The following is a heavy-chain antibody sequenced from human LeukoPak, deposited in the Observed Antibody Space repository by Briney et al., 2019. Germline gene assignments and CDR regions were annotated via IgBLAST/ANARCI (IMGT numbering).Heavy chain of an antibody. V-gene: IGHV4-4*02. Sequence: PSGTLSLTCAVSGGSISSSNWWSWVRQPPGKGLEWIGEIYHSGSTNYNPSLKSRVTISVDRSKNQFSLKLSSVTAADTAVYYCARTALSNWNEPPLDIWGQGTMVTVSS. CDR3: ARTALSNWNEPPLDI. CDR2: IYHSGST. J-gene: IGHJ3*02. D-gene: IGHD1-1*01. CDR1: GGSISSSNW.